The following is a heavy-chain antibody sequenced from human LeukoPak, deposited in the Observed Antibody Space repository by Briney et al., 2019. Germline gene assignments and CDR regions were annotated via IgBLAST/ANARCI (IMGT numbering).Heavy chain of an antibody. CDR1: C. CDR3: ARGGIAVAGKRPTKYNWFDP. CDR2: VYYSGTT. Sequence: CWGWIRQPPGKGLEWIGSVYYSGTTYYNPSLKSRVTISVDTSKNQFSLKLSSVTAADTAVYYCARGGIAVAGKRPTKYNWFDPWGQGTLVTVSS. D-gene: IGHD6-19*01. V-gene: IGHV4-39*07. J-gene: IGHJ5*02.